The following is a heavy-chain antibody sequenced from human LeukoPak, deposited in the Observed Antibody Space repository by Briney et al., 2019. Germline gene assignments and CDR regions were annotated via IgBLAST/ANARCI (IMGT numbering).Heavy chain of an antibody. D-gene: IGHD4-17*01. CDR1: GFTFSSYG. J-gene: IGHJ4*02. V-gene: IGHV3-23*01. CDR3: AKDLVTVTASEDF. Sequence: GGSLRLSCAASGFTFSSYGMHWVRQAPGKGLEWVASISSTDISRYYADSVKGRFTISRDNSRNTLYPQMKSLRAEDTAIYYCAKDLVTVTASEDFWGQGTLVTVSS. CDR2: ISSTDISR.